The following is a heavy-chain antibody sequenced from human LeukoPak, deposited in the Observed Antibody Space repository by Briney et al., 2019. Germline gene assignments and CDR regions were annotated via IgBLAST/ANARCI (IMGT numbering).Heavy chain of an antibody. CDR2: IKQDGSEK. D-gene: IGHD4-17*01. CDR3: ARVSGMGFYGDYSYYFDY. V-gene: IGHV3-7*01. Sequence: GGSLRLSCAASGFTFSSYWMSWVRQAPGKGLEWVANIKQDGSEKYYVDSVKGRFTISRDNAKNSLYLQMNSLRAEDTAVYYCARVSGMGFYGDYSYYFDYWGQGTLVTVSS. CDR1: GFTFSSYW. J-gene: IGHJ4*02.